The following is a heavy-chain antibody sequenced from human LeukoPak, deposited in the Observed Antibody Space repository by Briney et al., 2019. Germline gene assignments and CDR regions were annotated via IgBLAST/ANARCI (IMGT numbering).Heavy chain of an antibody. CDR1: GFTFSSYG. V-gene: IGHV3-30*02. D-gene: IGHD6-13*01. J-gene: IGHJ6*03. CDR3: AKFVTGYSSSWYHYYYYMTS. Sequence: GGSLRLSCAASGFTFSSYGMHWVRQAPGKGLEWVAFIRYDGSNKYYADSVKGRFTISRDNSKNTLYLQMNSLRAEDTAVYYCAKFVTGYSSSWYHYYYYMTSGAKGPRSPSP. CDR2: IRYDGSNK.